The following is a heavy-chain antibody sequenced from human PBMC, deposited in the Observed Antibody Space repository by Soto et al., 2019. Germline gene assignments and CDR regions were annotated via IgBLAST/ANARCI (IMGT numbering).Heavy chain of an antibody. V-gene: IGHV1-69*13. J-gene: IGHJ6*02. CDR2: IIPIVGTA. D-gene: IGHD2-21*02. Sequence: SVKVSCKASGGTFSKNAVSWVRQAPGEGPEWMGGIIPIVGTANYAQKFQGRVTITADESTSTAYMELSSLRSEDTAEYYCARGVVVTAIPYYYFGMDVWGQGTTVTSP. CDR1: GGTFSKNA. CDR3: ARGVVVTAIPYYYFGMDV.